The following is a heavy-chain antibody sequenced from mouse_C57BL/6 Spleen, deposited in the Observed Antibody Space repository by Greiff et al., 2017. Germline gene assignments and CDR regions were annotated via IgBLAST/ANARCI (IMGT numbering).Heavy chain of an antibody. Sequence: EVKLMESGGGLVQPGGSMKLSCAASGFTFSDAWMDWVRQSPEKGLEWVAEIRNKANNHATYYAESVKGRFTISRDDSKSSVYLQMNSLRAEDTGIYYCTRERNDGYFDYWGQGTTLTVSS. D-gene: IGHD2-3*01. J-gene: IGHJ2*01. CDR1: GFTFSDAW. V-gene: IGHV6-6*01. CDR3: TRERNDGYFDY. CDR2: IRNKANNHAT.